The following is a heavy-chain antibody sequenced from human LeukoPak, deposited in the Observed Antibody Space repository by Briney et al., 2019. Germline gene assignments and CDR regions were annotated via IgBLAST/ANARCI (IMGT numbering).Heavy chain of an antibody. J-gene: IGHJ4*02. V-gene: IGHV3-21*01. D-gene: IGHD4-23*01. Sequence: PGRSLRLSCAAPGFIFSSYSMNWVRQAPGKGLEWVSSISSSSSYIDYAHSVKGRFTISRDNAKNSLYLQMNSLRAEDTAVYYCAREYGGFDYWGQGTLVTVSS. CDR2: ISSSSSYI. CDR1: GFIFSSYS. CDR3: AREYGGFDY.